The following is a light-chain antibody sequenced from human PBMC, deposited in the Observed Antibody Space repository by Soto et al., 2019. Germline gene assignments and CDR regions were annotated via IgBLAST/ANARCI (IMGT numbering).Light chain of an antibody. V-gene: IGKV1-5*01. CDR2: HAY. CDR1: QSIRSW. J-gene: IGKJ4*01. Sequence: DIEMTQSPSSLSASLGDRVTITCRASQSIRSWLAWYQQKPGKAPKLLIYHAYSLESGVPSRFSGSRSETEFPLIIARLQPEGFATYYCQQYESYSPLTFGGGTKVDTK. CDR3: QQYESYSPLT.